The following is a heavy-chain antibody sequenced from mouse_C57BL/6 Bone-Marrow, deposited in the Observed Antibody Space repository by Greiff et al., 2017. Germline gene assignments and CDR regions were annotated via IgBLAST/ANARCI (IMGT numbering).Heavy chain of an antibody. CDR3: GRWGDGYSDWYYDG. V-gene: IGHV1-55*01. CDR1: GYTFTSYW. D-gene: IGHD2-3*01. Sequence: QVQLQQSGAELVKPGASVKLSCKASGYTFTSYWITWVKQRPGQGLEWIGDIYPGSGSTNYNEKFKSKATLTVDTSSSTAYMQLSSLTSEDSAVYCGGRWGDGYSDWYYDGWGTGTTVTVCS. CDR2: IYPGSGST. J-gene: IGHJ1*03.